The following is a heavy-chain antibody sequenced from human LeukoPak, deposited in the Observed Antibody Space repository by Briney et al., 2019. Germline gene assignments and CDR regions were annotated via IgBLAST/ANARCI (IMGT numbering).Heavy chain of an antibody. Sequence: PSETLSLTCTVSGGSISSYYWSWIRQPAGKGLEWIGRIYNSGSTNHNPSLKSRVTMSVDTSKNQFSLKLSSVTAADTAVYYCARGRFSYGSGSHDAFDIWGQGTMVTVSS. D-gene: IGHD3-10*01. CDR1: GGSISSYY. CDR2: IYNSGST. CDR3: ARGRFSYGSGSHDAFDI. V-gene: IGHV4-4*07. J-gene: IGHJ3*02.